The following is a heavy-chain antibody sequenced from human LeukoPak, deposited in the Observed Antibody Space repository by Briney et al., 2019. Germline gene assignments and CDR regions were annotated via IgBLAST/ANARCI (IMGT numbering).Heavy chain of an antibody. CDR3: ARGWAAARHSTSNWFDP. J-gene: IGHJ5*02. CDR1: GYTFTSYY. D-gene: IGHD6-13*01. V-gene: IGHV1-46*01. CDR2: INPSGGST. Sequence: GASVKVSCKASGYTFTSYYMHWVRQAPGQGLEWMGIINPSGGSTSYARKFQGRVTMTRDMSTSTVYMELSSLRSEDTAVYYCARGWAAARHSTSNWFDPWGQGTLVTVSS.